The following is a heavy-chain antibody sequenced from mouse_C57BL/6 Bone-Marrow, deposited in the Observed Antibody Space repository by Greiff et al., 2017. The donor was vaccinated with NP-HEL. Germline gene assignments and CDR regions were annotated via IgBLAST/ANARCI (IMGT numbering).Heavy chain of an antibody. CDR1: GFNIKDDY. V-gene: IGHV14-4*01. CDR2: IDPENGDT. CDR3: TNCYFDY. J-gene: IGHJ2*01. Sequence: EVQLQQSGAELVGPGASVKLSCTASGFNIKDDYMHWVKQRPEQGLEWIGWIDPENGDTEYASKFQGKATITADTSSNTAYLQRSSLTSEDTAVYYCTNCYFDYWGQGTTLTVSS.